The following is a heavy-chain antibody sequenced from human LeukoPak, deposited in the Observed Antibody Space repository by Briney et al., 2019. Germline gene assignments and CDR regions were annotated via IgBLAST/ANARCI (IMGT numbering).Heavy chain of an antibody. D-gene: IGHD6-13*01. J-gene: IGHJ4*02. CDR1: GYSFTSYW. CDR2: IYPGDSDT. CDR3: ARSSAAAGTSYFDY. V-gene: IGHV5-51*01. Sequence: GESLKISCKGSGYSFTSYWIGWVRQIPGKGLEWMGIIYPGDSDTRYSPSFQGQVTISADKSISTAYLQWSSLKASDTAKYYCARSSAAAGTSYFDYWGQGTLVTVSS.